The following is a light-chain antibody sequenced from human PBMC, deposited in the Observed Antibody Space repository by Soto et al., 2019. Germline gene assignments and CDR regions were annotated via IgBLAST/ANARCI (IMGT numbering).Light chain of an antibody. CDR1: QSISNY. CDR3: QQSYSTPRT. Sequence: DIQMTQSPSSLSASVGDRVTITCRASQSISNYLNWYQQKPGKAPKLLMYAASSLQSGVPSRFGGSGSGTDFTLTNSSLQPEHFATYYCQQSYSTPRTFGQGTKVEI. V-gene: IGKV1-39*01. CDR2: AAS. J-gene: IGKJ1*01.